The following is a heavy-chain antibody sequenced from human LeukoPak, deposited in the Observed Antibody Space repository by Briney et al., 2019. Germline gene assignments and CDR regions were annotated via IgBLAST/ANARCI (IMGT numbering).Heavy chain of an antibody. V-gene: IGHV7-4-1*02. CDR3: ARDGDLRWNPNWFDP. CDR2: INTNTGNP. J-gene: IGHJ5*02. CDR1: GYTFTSYA. Sequence: ASVKVSCKASGYTFTSYAMNWVRQAPGQGLGWMGWINTNTGNPTYAQGFTGRFVFSLDTSVSTAYLQVSSLKAEDTAVYYCARDGDLRWNPNWFDPWGRGTLVTVSS. D-gene: IGHD4-23*01.